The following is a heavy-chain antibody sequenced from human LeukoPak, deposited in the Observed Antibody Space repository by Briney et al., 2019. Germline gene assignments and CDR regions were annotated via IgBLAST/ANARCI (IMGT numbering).Heavy chain of an antibody. CDR3: ARRAFVTVTSYWYFDL. J-gene: IGHJ2*01. D-gene: IGHD4-17*01. Sequence: SEILSLTCTVSGGSISSYYWSWIRQPPGKGLEWIGYIYYSGSTNYNPSLKSRVTISVDTSKNQFSLKLSSVTAADTAVYYCARRAFVTVTSYWYFDLWGRGTLVTVSS. CDR1: GGSISSYY. CDR2: IYYSGST. V-gene: IGHV4-59*08.